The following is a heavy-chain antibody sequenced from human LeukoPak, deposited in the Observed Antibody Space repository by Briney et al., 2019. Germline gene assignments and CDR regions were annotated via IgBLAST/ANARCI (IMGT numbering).Heavy chain of an antibody. D-gene: IGHD4-17*01. V-gene: IGHV3-30-3*01. J-gene: IGHJ3*02. Sequence: GGSLRLSCAASGFTFSSYAMHWVRQAPGKGLEWVAVISYDGGNKYYADSVKGRFTISRDNSKNTLYLQMNSLRAEDTAVYYCARDLDDYGDYVGAFDIWGQGTMVTVSS. CDR1: GFTFSSYA. CDR3: ARDLDDYGDYVGAFDI. CDR2: ISYDGGNK.